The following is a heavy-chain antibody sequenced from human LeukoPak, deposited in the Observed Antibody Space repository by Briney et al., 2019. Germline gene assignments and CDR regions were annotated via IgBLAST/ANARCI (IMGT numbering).Heavy chain of an antibody. D-gene: IGHD3-22*01. Sequence: PGGSLRLSCAASGFTFGSYAMSWVRQAPGKGLEWVSGVSGNGGTTYYADSVKGWFTISRDNSKNTVYLQMNSLRAEDTAVYYCAKHDGSYYYYGMDVWGQGTTVTVSS. CDR2: VSGNGGTT. V-gene: IGHV3-23*01. CDR3: AKHDGSYYYYGMDV. CDR1: GFTFGSYA. J-gene: IGHJ6*02.